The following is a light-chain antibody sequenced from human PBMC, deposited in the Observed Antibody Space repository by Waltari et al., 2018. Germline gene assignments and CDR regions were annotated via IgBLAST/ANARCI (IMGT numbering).Light chain of an antibody. J-gene: IGKJ2*01. Sequence: EVLMTQSPATLSMSPGERATLSCRASQSISRNLAWYQQKPGQAPRRLIYAASTRATGVPARFSGSVSGTDFTLTISSLQSEDFAVYYCQQYNNWRTFGQGTRLEIK. CDR1: QSISRN. V-gene: IGKV3-15*01. CDR2: AAS. CDR3: QQYNNWRT.